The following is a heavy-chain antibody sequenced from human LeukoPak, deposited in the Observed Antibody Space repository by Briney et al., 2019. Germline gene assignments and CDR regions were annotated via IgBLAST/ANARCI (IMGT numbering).Heavy chain of an antibody. CDR3: ARVLLWFGQLFDAFDI. V-gene: IGHV4-4*07. CDR1: GGSISSYY. CDR2: IYTSGST. J-gene: IGHJ3*02. D-gene: IGHD3-10*01. Sequence: PSETLSLTCTVSGGSISSYYWSWSRQPAGKGLEWIGRIYTSGSTNYNPSLKSRVTMSVDTSKNQFSLKLSSVTAADTAVYYCARVLLWFGQLFDAFDIWGQGTMVTVSS.